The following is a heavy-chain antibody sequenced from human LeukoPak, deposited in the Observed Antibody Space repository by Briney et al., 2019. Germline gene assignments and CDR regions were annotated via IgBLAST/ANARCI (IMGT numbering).Heavy chain of an antibody. CDR1: GFTFSSYA. CDR2: ISYDGIQK. D-gene: IGHD5-18*01. J-gene: IGHJ4*02. V-gene: IGHV3-30-3*01. Sequence: GGSLRLSCAASGFTFSSYAMHWVRQAPGKGLEWVAVISYDGIQKYYADSVKGRFTISRDNSKNTLYLQINSLRAEDTAVYFCARGRRNTAMVYFFDYWGQGTLVTVSS. CDR3: ARGRRNTAMVYFFDY.